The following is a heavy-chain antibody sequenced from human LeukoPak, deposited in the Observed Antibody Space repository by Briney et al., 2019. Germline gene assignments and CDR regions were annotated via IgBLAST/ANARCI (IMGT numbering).Heavy chain of an antibody. D-gene: IGHD3-22*01. CDR3: ARHYDSSAYWYYFGY. Sequence: SETLSLTCTVSGGSINNHYWSWIRQPPGKGLEWIGSIFYGGSTDSNPSLKGRVTISVDASKNQFSLKLSSVTAADTAMYFCARHYDSSAYWYYFGYWGQGTLVTVSS. CDR2: IFYGGST. J-gene: IGHJ4*02. V-gene: IGHV4-59*08. CDR1: GGSINNHY.